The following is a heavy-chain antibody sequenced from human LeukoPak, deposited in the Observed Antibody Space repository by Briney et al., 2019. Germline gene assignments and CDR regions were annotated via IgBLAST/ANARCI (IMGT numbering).Heavy chain of an antibody. CDR2: LKQDGSEK. D-gene: IGHD2-21*02. CDR1: GFTFSNYG. CDR3: ATTVHCGGDCLDY. Sequence: PGGTQRLSCAASGFTFSNYGMNWVRQAPGKGLEWVANLKQDGSEKYYVDSVKGRFTISRDNAKNSLYLQMNSLRAEDTAVYYCATTVHCGGDCLDYWGQGTLVTVSS. J-gene: IGHJ4*02. V-gene: IGHV3-7*01.